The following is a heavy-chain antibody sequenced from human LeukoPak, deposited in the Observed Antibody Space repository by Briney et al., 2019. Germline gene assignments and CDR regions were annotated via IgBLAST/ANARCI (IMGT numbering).Heavy chain of an antibody. CDR2: IYYSGST. Sequence: SETLSLTCTVSSGSVSSGDYYWSWIRQPPGKGLEWIGYIYYSGSTNYNPSLKSRVTISVDTSKNQFSLKLSSVTAADTAVYYCARDPPIAVAGTWDSSRWYFDLWGRGTLVTVSS. J-gene: IGHJ2*01. CDR1: SGSVSSGDYY. CDR3: ARDPPIAVAGTWDSSRWYFDL. D-gene: IGHD6-19*01. V-gene: IGHV4-61*08.